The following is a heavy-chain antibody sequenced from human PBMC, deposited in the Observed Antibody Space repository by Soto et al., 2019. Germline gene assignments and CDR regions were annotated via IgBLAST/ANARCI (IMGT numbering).Heavy chain of an antibody. V-gene: IGHV4-4*02. CDR1: CGSISSSNW. D-gene: IGHD2-2*01. CDR3: ARATRTLAFDI. CDR2: IYHSGST. J-gene: IGHJ3*02. Sequence: PSETLSLTCSFSCGSISSSNWCIWVRQPPGKGLEWIGEIYHSGSTNYNPSLKSRVTISVDKSKNQFSLKLSSVTAADTAVYYCARATRTLAFDIWGQGTMVTVSS.